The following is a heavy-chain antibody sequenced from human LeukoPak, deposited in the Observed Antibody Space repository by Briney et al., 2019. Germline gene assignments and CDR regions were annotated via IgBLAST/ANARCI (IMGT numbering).Heavy chain of an antibody. CDR2: INWNGGST. D-gene: IGHD2-15*01. CDR3: ARDGPRPDHGNTAATNLAY. V-gene: IGHV3-20*04. J-gene: IGHJ4*02. CDR1: GFTFDDYG. Sequence: GSLRLSCAASGFTFDDYGMSWVRQAPGKGLEWVSGINWNGGSTGYADSVKGRFTISRDNAKNSLYLQMNSLRAEDTALYYCARDGPRPDHGNTAATNLAYLGQGALVTVCS.